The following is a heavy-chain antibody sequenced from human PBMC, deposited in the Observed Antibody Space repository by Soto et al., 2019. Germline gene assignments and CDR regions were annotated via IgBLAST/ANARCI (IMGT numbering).Heavy chain of an antibody. CDR3: ARRATTSAGYFDL. CDR2: ISYDGSNK. V-gene: IGHV3-30*03. Sequence: GGSLRLSCAASGFTFSSYGMHLVRQAPGKGLEWVAFISYDGSNKYYADSVKGRFTISRDNSKNTLYLQMNSLRAEDTAVYYCARRATTSAGYFDLWGRGTMVTVSS. J-gene: IGHJ2*01. D-gene: IGHD1-26*01. CDR1: GFTFSSYG.